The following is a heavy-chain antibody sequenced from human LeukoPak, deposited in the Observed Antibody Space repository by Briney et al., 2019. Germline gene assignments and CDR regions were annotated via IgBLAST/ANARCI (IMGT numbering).Heavy chain of an antibody. J-gene: IGHJ5*02. CDR3: AAAGTRAGWSDP. Sequence: SETLSLTCTVSGGSISSHYWSWIRQPPGKGLEWIGYIYYSGSTNYNPSLKSRVTISVDTSKNQFSLKLSSVTAADTAVYYCAAAGTRAGWSDPWGQGTLVTVSS. CDR2: IYYSGST. D-gene: IGHD6-13*01. V-gene: IGHV4-59*11. CDR1: GGSISSHY.